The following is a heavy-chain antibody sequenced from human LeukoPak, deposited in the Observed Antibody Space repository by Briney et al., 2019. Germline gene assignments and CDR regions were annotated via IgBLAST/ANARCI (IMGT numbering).Heavy chain of an antibody. D-gene: IGHD1-26*01. Sequence: GGSLRLSCAASGFTFSSYSMSWIRQAPGKGLEWVSYISSSGSTIYYADSVKGRFTISRDNAKNSLYLQMNSLRAEDTAVYYCARAGSGSWYYFDYWGQGTLVTVSS. CDR2: ISSSGSTI. V-gene: IGHV3-48*04. CDR1: GFTFSSYS. J-gene: IGHJ4*02. CDR3: ARAGSGSWYYFDY.